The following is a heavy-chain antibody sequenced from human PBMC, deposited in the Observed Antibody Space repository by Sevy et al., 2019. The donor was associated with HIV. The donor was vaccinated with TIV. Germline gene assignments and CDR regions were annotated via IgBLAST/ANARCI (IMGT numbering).Heavy chain of an antibody. CDR2: ISNSGDRT. V-gene: IGHV3-23*01. Sequence: GGSLRLSCAASGFSFNTYAMTWVRQAPGKGLEWVSVISNSGDRTYYADSVKGRFTISRDNSKNTLYLQMISLRAEDTAVYYCAKTLGATASPFDYRGQGTLVTVSS. J-gene: IGHJ4*02. D-gene: IGHD7-27*01. CDR3: AKTLGATASPFDY. CDR1: GFSFNTYA.